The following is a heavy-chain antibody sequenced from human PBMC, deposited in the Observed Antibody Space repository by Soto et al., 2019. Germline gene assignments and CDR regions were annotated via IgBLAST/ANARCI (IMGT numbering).Heavy chain of an antibody. Sequence: PGGSLRLSCAASGFTFSSYGMHWVRQAPGKGLEWVAVIWYDGSNKYYADSVKGRFTISRDNSKNTLYLQMNSLRAEDTAVYYCAKDPHYDILNGYYTPNWFDPWCQGNLVTGSS. CDR2: IWYDGSNK. CDR3: AKDPHYDILNGYYTPNWFDP. V-gene: IGHV3-30*02. D-gene: IGHD3-9*01. J-gene: IGHJ5*02. CDR1: GFTFSSYG.